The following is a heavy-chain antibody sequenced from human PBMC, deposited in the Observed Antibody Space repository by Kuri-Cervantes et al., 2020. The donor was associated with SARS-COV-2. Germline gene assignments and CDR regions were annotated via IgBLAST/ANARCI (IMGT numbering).Heavy chain of an antibody. V-gene: IGHV2-70*04. CDR2: IEWDDSK. CDR3: ARTSYSRTYYFDY. D-gene: IGHD6-13*01. Sequence: SGPTLVKPTQTLTLTCSFSGFSLNTERMRVSWIRQPPGKALEWLARIEWDDSKFYTPSLRSRLTTSKDTSRNLVFLTMTDMDPEDTATYYCARTSYSRTYYFDYWGQGSLVTVSS. CDR1: GFSLNTERMR. J-gene: IGHJ4*02.